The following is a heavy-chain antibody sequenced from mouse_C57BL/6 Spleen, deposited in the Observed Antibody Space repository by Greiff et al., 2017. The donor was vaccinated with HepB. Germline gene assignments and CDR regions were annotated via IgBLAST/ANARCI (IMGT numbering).Heavy chain of an antibody. J-gene: IGHJ4*01. Sequence: EVQLVESGPELVKPGASVKIPCKASGYTFTDYNMDWVKQSHGKSLEWIGDINPNNGGTIYNQKFKGKATLTVDKSSSTAYMELRSLTSEDTAVYYCARARATGNLHPMDYWGQGTSVTVSS. CDR2: INPNNGGT. CDR3: ARARATGNLHPMDY. V-gene: IGHV1-18*01. CDR1: GYTFTDYN. D-gene: IGHD4-1*01.